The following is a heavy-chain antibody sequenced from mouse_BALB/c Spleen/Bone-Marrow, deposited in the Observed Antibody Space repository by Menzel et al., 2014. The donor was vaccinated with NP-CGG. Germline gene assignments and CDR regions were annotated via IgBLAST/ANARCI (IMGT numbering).Heavy chain of an antibody. Sequence: VQLQQSGAELVRPGALVKLSCKASGFNIKDYYIHWVSQRPEQGLEWIGWITPENGNTIYDPKFQGKARITADTSSNTAYFQLSSLTSEDTAVYYCARGSSGPFVYWGQGTLVTVSA. J-gene: IGHJ3*01. CDR1: GFNIKDYY. CDR2: ITPENGNT. CDR3: ARGSSGPFVY. D-gene: IGHD3-1*01. V-gene: IGHV14-1*02.